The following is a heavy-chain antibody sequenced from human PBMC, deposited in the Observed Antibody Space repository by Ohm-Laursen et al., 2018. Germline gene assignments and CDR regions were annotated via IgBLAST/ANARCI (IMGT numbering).Heavy chain of an antibody. CDR3: ARRLGIVGATIEFDY. CDR2: INPNSGGT. V-gene: IGHV1-2*02. CDR1: GYTFTGCY. D-gene: IGHD1-26*01. J-gene: IGHJ4*02. Sequence: SSVKVSCKASGYTFTGCYMHWVRQAPGQGLEWMGWINPNSGGTNYAQKFQGRVTMTRDTSISTAYMELSRLRSDDTAVYYCARRLGIVGATIEFDYWGQGTLVTVSS.